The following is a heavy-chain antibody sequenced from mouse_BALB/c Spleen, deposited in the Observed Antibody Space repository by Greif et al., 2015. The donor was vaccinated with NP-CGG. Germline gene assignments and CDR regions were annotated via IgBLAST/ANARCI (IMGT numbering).Heavy chain of an antibody. J-gene: IGHJ1*01. Sequence: VQLKDSGPELVKPGASVKISCKTSGYTFTEYTLHWVKQSHGKSLEWIGGINPNNGGTIYNQKFKDKATLTEDRSSSTANMELRSLTSEDSAVYYCVRKRYGNWYFDVWGAGTTVTVSS. D-gene: IGHD2-1*01. V-gene: IGHV1-18*01. CDR1: GYTFTEYT. CDR2: INPNNGGT. CDR3: VRKRYGNWYFDV.